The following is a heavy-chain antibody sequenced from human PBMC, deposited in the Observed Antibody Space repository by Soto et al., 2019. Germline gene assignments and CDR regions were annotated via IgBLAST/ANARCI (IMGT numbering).Heavy chain of an antibody. Sequence: PGGSLRLSCAASEFTFSSYSMIWVRQAPGKGLEWVSGVNGGGDITYYADSVKGRFTISRDNSKNTLYLQMNSLRAEDTAVFYWARGHFGVTMHVWGQGTTLTVSS. CDR2: VNGGGDIT. D-gene: IGHD3-3*01. CDR3: ARGHFGVTMHV. J-gene: IGHJ6*02. CDR1: EFTFSSYS. V-gene: IGHV3-23*01.